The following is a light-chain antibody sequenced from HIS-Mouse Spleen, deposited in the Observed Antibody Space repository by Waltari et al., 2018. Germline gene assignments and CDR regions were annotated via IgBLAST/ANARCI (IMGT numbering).Light chain of an antibody. CDR1: SATLDIHY. J-gene: IGLJ3*02. CDR2: EDN. Sequence: NFMLTQPHSVSESPGNAVTIACTRSSATLDIHYMQWSQQRPGSAPTTVIYEDNQRPSGVPDRFSGSIDSSSNSASLTISGLKTEDEADYYCQSYDSSNLVFGGGTKLTVL. CDR3: QSYDSSNLV. V-gene: IGLV6-57*04.